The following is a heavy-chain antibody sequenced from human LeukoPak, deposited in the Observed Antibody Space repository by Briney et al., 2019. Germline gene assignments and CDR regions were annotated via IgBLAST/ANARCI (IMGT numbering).Heavy chain of an antibody. V-gene: IGHV3-21*01. D-gene: IGHD6-13*01. CDR3: ARDYSSSSLDY. J-gene: IGHJ4*02. CDR2: IGSDSSYI. CDR1: GFTFSIYS. Sequence: GGSLRLSFAASGFTFSIYSMNWVRQAPGKGLEWVSSIGSDSSYIYYADSVKGRFTISRDNAKNSLYLQMNSLRAEDTAVYHCARDYSSSSLDYWGQGTLVTVSS.